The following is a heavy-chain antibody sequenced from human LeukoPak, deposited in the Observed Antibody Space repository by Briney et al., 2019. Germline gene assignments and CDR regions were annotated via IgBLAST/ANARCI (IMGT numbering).Heavy chain of an antibody. D-gene: IGHD4-17*01. V-gene: IGHV3-21*06. J-gene: IGHJ1*01. CDR1: GFTFSDYS. CDR2: ISSRSTYR. Sequence: GGSLRLSXAASGFTFSDYSMNWVCQAPGKGVEWVSSISSRSTYRYYADSVKGRFTISRDNAKNSLCLQMNSLRAEDTAVYYCARDMTTATTCYLQHWGQGTLVTVSS. CDR3: ARDMTTATTCYLQH.